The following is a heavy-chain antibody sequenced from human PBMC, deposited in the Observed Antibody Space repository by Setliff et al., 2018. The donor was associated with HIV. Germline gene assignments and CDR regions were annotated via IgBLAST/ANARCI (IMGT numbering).Heavy chain of an antibody. CDR2: LIPILGIA. J-gene: IGHJ3*02. CDR3: AKGYYHDSRGYPTGPAFDI. D-gene: IGHD3-22*01. Sequence: SVKVSCKASGGAFSGYALSWVRQAPGQGLEWMGGLIPILGIAQYAQKFHGRVTISADTSTTTAYLEVSSLRSEDTAVYYCAKGYYHDSRGYPTGPAFDIWGRGTMVTVSS. CDR1: GGAFSGYA. V-gene: IGHV1-69*10.